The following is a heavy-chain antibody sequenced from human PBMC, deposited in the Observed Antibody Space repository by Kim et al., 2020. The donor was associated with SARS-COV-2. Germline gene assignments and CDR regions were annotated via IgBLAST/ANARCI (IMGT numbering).Heavy chain of an antibody. CDR1: GFSLSTSGMC. D-gene: IGHD2-15*01. Sequence: SGPTLVNPTQTLTLTCTFSGFSLSTSGMCVSWIRQPPGKALEWLALIDWDDDKYYSTSLKTRLTISKDTSKNQVVLTMTNMDPVDTATYYCARSTRGYCSGGSCYPNYYYYGMDVWGQGTTVTVSS. CDR2: IDWDDDK. J-gene: IGHJ6*02. V-gene: IGHV2-70*01. CDR3: ARSTRGYCSGGSCYPNYYYYGMDV.